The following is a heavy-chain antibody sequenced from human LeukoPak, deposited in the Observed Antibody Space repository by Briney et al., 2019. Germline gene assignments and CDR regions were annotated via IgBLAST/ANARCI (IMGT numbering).Heavy chain of an antibody. CDR2: ISTNGGNT. D-gene: IGHD5-18*01. J-gene: IGHJ4*02. CDR3: ARGQLWSPYYFDY. V-gene: IGHV3-64*01. Sequence: GGSLRLSCTASGFTFSGFAMHWVRQAPGKGLEYVSSISTNGGNTNYANSVKGRFTISRDNSKNTLYLQMGSLRPEDMAVYYCARGQLWSPYYFDYWGQGTLVTVSS. CDR1: GFTFSGFA.